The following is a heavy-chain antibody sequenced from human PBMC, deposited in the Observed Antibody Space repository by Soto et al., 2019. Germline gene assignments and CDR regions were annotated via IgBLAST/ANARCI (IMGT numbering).Heavy chain of an antibody. CDR2: INDSGDI. CDR1: GGSCSGYQ. D-gene: IGHD3-10*01. J-gene: IGHJ6*03. Sequence: QVQLQQWGAGLLKPSETLSLTCAVDGGSCSGYQWSWIRQTPGKGLEWIGGINDSGDINYNPSLKSRVTILVASPKKQSSMRLSFVTAAETAVYYCARGLILWFRELSPRGGYYYDMDVWGKGTTVIVSS. CDR3: ARGLILWFRELSPRGGYYYDMDV. V-gene: IGHV4-34*01.